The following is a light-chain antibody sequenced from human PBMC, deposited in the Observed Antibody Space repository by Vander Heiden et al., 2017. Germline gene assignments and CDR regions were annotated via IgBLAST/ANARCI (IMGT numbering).Light chain of an antibody. V-gene: IGKV3-15*01. CDR1: QSVSSN. CDR2: GAS. CDR3: QQYNKWLLT. J-gene: IGKJ4*01. Sequence: EIVITQSPATLSVSPGERATLSCRASQSVSSNLAWYQQKPGQVPRLLIYGASTRATGIPARFSGSGSGTEFTLTISSLQSEDFAVYYCQQYNKWLLTFGGGTKVEIK.